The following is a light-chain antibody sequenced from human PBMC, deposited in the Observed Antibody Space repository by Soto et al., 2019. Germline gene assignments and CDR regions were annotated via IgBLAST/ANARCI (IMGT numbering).Light chain of an antibody. Sequence: DIQMTQSPSSLSASVGDRVTISCQASQDISNYLNWYQHKEGKAPKLLIYDASNLETGVPSRFSGSGSGTDFTLTISSLQPEDFATYYCLQDYNYPWTFGQGTKVDIK. CDR3: LQDYNYPWT. V-gene: IGKV1-33*01. J-gene: IGKJ1*01. CDR2: DAS. CDR1: QDISNY.